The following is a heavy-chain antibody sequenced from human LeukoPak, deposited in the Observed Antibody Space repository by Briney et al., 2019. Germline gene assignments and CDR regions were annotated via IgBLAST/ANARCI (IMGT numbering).Heavy chain of an antibody. J-gene: IGHJ4*02. CDR1: GFTFSTSG. Sequence: QLVESGGGVVQPGGSLRLSCVASGFTFSTSGMHWVRQSPGKGLGWVAFIRNDGNKKNYAESVKGRFTISRDNSKNTLYLQMNSLRDEDTAVYYCANLATTVTFDYWGQGTLVTASS. D-gene: IGHD4-17*01. V-gene: IGHV3-30*02. CDR3: ANLATTVTFDY. CDR2: IRNDGNKK.